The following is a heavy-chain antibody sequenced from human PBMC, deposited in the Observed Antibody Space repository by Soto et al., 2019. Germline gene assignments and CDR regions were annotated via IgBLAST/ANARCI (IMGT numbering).Heavy chain of an antibody. CDR1: GFTFSSYA. CDR2: ISYDGSNK. D-gene: IGHD4-17*01. J-gene: IGHJ6*02. V-gene: IGHV3-30-3*01. CDR3: ARDTATVVPLYYYYGMDV. Sequence: GSLRLSCAASGFTFSSYAMHWVRQAPGKGLEWVAVISYDGSNKYYADSVKGRFTISRDNSKNTLYLQMNSLRAEDTAVYYCARDTATVVPLYYYYGMDVWGQGNTVTVSS.